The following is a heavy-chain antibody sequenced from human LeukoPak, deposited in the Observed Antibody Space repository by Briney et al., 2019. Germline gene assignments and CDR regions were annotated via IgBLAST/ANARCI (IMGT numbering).Heavy chain of an antibody. CDR2: VSWNDDK. Sequence: SGPTLAKPTQPLTLTCSFSGFAPGTGGVGVGWIRQPPGKALEWLALVSWNDDKRYSPSLKSRLTITKDTSKNQVVLTMTNMDAVNTTSYDCAHTHRNYCESSGYYDHWGQGTLVTVSS. J-gene: IGHJ5*02. D-gene: IGHD3-22*01. CDR1: GFAPGTGGVG. V-gene: IGHV2-5*01. CDR3: AHTHRNYCESSGYYDH.